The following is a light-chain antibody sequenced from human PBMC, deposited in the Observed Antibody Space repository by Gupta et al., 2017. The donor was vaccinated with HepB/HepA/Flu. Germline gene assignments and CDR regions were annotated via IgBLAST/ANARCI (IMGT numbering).Light chain of an antibody. J-gene: IGKJ4*01. CDR1: QSVSNH. CDR3: QLYHTWPPHS. Sequence: EIVMRQSPATLSVSPGERATLSCRASQSVSNHLAWYQQKPCQARRLLIFGAYTRASGIPARFSGSGFGTEFTLTSSSRQSEDFAVYYCQLYHTWPPHSFGRGTKLEIK. CDR2: GAY. V-gene: IGKV3-15*01.